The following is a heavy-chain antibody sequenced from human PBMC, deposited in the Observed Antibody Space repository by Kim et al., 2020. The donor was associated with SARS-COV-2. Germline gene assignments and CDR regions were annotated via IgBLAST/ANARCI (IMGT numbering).Heavy chain of an antibody. V-gene: IGHV3-7*03. Sequence: GGSLRLSCTGSGFTIGTDWMTWVRQAPGKGPEWVANINRDGDEINYVDSVKGRFTISRDNTKDSLYLQMNSLRAEDTAVYYCAREPSAEPPWGQGILVTVSS. CDR1: GFTIGTDW. CDR2: INRDGDEI. J-gene: IGHJ5*02. CDR3: AREPSAEPP.